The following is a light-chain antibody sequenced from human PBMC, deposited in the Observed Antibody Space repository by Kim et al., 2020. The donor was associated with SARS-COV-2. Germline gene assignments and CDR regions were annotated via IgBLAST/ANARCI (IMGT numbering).Light chain of an antibody. CDR3: QQSYSTPWT. J-gene: IGKJ1*01. Sequence: ASVGDRVTITCRASQSISSYLNWYQQKPGKAPNLLIYAASRLQSGVPSRFSGAGSGTDFTLTISSLQPEDFATYYCQQSYSTPWTFGQGTKVDIK. CDR2: AAS. CDR1: QSISSY. V-gene: IGKV1-39*01.